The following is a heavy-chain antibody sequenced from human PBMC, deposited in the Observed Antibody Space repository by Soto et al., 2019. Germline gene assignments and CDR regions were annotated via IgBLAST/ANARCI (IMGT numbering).Heavy chain of an antibody. CDR1: GYTFTGYY. J-gene: IGHJ6*02. CDR2: INPNSGGT. D-gene: IGHD5-12*01. CDR3: ARGGPPGYSGYDPYYYYRMDV. V-gene: IGHV1-2*04. Sequence: ASVKVSCKASGYTFTGYYMHWVRQAPGQGLEWMGWINPNSGGTNYAQKFQGWVTMTRDTSISTAYMELSRLRSDDTAVYYCARGGPPGYSGYDPYYYYRMDVWGQGTTVTVSS.